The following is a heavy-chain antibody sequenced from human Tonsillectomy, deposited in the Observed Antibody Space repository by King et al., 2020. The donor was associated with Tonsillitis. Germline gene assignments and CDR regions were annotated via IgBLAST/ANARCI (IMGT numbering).Heavy chain of an antibody. CDR2: IFSSDEK. CDR1: GFSLSNARMG. Sequence: TLKESGPVLVKPTETLTLTCTVSGFSLSNARMGVSWIRQPPGKALEWLAHIFSSDEKSYRTSLKSRLTISKDTSKSQVVLTMTNMDPVDTATDYCARIRGYYGSGSYYNYWGQGTLVTVSS. D-gene: IGHD3-10*01. CDR3: ARIRGYYGSGSYYNY. J-gene: IGHJ4*02. V-gene: IGHV2-26*01.